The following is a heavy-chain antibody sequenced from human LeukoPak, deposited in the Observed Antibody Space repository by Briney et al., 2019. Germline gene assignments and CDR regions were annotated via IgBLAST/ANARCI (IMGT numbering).Heavy chain of an antibody. CDR1: GFTFSTYA. Sequence: GGCLRLSCAASGFTFSTYAMSWVRQAPGKGLEWVSTICGGSGSTYYADSVKGRFTISRDNSKNTLYLQMNSLRAEDTAVYYCAKNAISGTTDSRFDYWGQGTLVTVSS. J-gene: IGHJ4*02. CDR2: ICGGSGST. V-gene: IGHV3-23*01. CDR3: AKNAISGTTDSRFDY. D-gene: IGHD1-7*01.